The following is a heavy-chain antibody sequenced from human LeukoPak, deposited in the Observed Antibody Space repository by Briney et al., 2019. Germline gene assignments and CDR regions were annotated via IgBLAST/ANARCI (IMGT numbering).Heavy chain of an antibody. CDR2: INPNINGT. CDR3: ARERTPGSGYGVDY. D-gene: IGHD6-25*01. V-gene: IGHV1-2*02. Sequence: ASVKVSCKASGYTFTGYYMHWVRRAPGQGLEWMGWINPNINGTNYAQKFQGRVTMTGDRSISTAYMELSRLRSDDTAVYYCARERTPGSGYGVDYWGQGTVVTVSS. CDR1: GYTFTGYY. J-gene: IGHJ4*02.